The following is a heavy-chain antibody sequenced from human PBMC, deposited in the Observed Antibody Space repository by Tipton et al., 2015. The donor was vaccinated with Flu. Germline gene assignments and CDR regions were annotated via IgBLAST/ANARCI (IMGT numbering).Heavy chain of an antibody. CDR1: GGSMSSFY. Sequence: LRLSCTVSGGSMSSFYWTWIRQPAGKGLEWIGRMYVSGSTTYNPSLGSRVTISLDTSKNHFSLKLNSVTAADTALYYCAKDSCSGGFCYPDSWGQGTLVTVSS. D-gene: IGHD2-15*01. CDR3: AKDSCSGGFCYPDS. CDR2: MYVSGST. J-gene: IGHJ1*01. V-gene: IGHV4-4*07.